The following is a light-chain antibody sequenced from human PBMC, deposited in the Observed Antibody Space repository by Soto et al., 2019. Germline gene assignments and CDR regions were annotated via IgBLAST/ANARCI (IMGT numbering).Light chain of an antibody. V-gene: IGKV3-20*01. CDR2: GAS. Sequence: EIVLTQSPGTLSLSPGERATLSCRASQSVSSSYLAWYQQKPGQAPRLLIYGASSRATGIPDRFSGSGSGTDFTLTISRLEPEDFAMYYCQHYGSSLHSFGPGTKVDIK. CDR3: QHYGSSLHS. J-gene: IGKJ3*01. CDR1: QSVSSSY.